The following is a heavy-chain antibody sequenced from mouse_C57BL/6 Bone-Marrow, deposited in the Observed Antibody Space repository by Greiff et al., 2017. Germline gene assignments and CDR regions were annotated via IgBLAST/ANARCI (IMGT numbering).Heavy chain of an antibody. D-gene: IGHD1-1*01. CDR3: ARHGTVVDY. V-gene: IGHV5-12*01. CDR1: GFTFSDYY. J-gene: IGHJ2*01. Sequence: EVQLVESGGGLVQPGGSLKLSCAASGFTFSDYYMYWVRQTPEKRLEWVAYISNGGGSTYYPDTVKGRFTISRDNAKNTLYLQMSRLKSEDTAMYYCARHGTVVDYWGQGTTLTVSS. CDR2: ISNGGGST.